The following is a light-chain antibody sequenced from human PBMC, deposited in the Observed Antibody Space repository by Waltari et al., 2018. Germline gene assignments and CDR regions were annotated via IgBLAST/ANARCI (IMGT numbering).Light chain of an antibody. J-gene: IGKJ1*01. V-gene: IGKV3-20*01. CDR1: QSVSRA. CDR2: AAS. CDR3: QHYVNLPVS. Sequence: EIVLTQSPGTLSLAPGERATLSCRTSQSVSRALAWYQQKPGQAPRLLIYAASTRSTGVPDRFNGSRSGIEFSLAISRLDPLDFAVYYCQHYVNLPVSFGQGTKVEI.